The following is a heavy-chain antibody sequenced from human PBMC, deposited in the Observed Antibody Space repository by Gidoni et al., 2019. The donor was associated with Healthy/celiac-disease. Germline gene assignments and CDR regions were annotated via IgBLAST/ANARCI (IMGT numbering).Heavy chain of an antibody. CDR2: ISYDGSNN. CDR1: GFTFSSYR. CDR3: AKIVDNTLDAFDI. V-gene: IGHV3-30*18. J-gene: IGHJ3*02. Sequence: QVQLVESGGGVVQPGRSLRLSCAASGFTFSSYRMHWVRQAPGKGLEWVAVISYDGSNNYYADSVKGRFTISRDNSKNTLYLQMNSLRAEDTAVYYCAKIVDNTLDAFDIWGQGTMVTVSS. D-gene: IGHD5-12*01.